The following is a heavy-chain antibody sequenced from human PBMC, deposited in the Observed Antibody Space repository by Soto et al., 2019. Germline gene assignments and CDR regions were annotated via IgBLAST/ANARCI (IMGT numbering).Heavy chain of an antibody. CDR2: IYYSGST. J-gene: IGHJ6*02. CDR3: ARDPSGTPPDYYYGMDV. Sequence: SGTPSLTCTVPDGSISSDDWSWIRQPPGKGLEWIGYIYYSGSTNYNPSLKSRVTISVDTSKNQFSLKLSSVTAADTAVYYCARDPSGTPPDYYYGMDVWGQGTTVTVSS. CDR1: DGSISSDD. D-gene: IGHD1-26*01. V-gene: IGHV4-59*01.